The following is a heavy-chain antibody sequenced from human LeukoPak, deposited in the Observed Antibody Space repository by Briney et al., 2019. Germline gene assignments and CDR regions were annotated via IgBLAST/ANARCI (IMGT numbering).Heavy chain of an antibody. V-gene: IGHV3-23*01. CDR2: ISGSGGST. D-gene: IGHD2-2*01. Sequence: GGSLSLSCAASGFTFSSYAMSWVRQAPGKGLEWVSAISGSGGSTYYADSVKGRFTISRDNSKNTLYLQMNSLRAEDTAVYYCAKSRWGYCSSTPYYWGQGTLVTVSS. J-gene: IGHJ4*02. CDR1: GFTFSSYA. CDR3: AKSRWGYCSSTPYY.